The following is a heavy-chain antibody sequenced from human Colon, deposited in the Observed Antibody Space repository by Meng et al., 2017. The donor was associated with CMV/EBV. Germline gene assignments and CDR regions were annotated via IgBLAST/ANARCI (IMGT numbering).Heavy chain of an antibody. Sequence: GGSLRLSCAASGFSFNSYAMHWVRQAPGKGLECVTIISFDGTIKYYAASVQGRFSVSRDNSNSTHSLEMRDLRAEDTAVYYCVRAYGTICSYYTPAYWGRGRWSPSPQ. CDR3: VRAYGTICSYYTPAY. V-gene: IGHV3-30*03. CDR2: ISFDGTIK. D-gene: IGHD3-3*01. J-gene: IGHJ4*02. CDR1: GFSFNSYA.